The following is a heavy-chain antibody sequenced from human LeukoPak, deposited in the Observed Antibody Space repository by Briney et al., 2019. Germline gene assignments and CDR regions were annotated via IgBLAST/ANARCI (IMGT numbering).Heavy chain of an antibody. Sequence: GGSLRLSCAASGFIFSNYAMHWVRQTPWKGLEWVGRIKSKSDGETTDYAAPVKGRFTISRDDAKTMVYLQTNSLKSEDTAVYYCTTDRGSVWGQGTLVTASS. CDR1: GFIFSNYA. CDR2: IKSKSDGETT. V-gene: IGHV3-15*01. J-gene: IGHJ1*01. CDR3: TTDRGSV.